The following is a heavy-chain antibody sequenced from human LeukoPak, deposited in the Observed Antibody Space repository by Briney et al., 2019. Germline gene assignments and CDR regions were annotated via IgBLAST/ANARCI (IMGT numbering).Heavy chain of an antibody. D-gene: IGHD6-19*01. CDR3: ARGQWLVRGVYFDY. J-gene: IGHJ4*02. Sequence: PGGSLRLSCAASGFTFSRYWMSWVRQAPGKGLEWVANINQDGSEKYYVDSVKGRFTISRDSAKKSLYLQMNSLRAEDTAVYYCARGQWLVRGVYFDYWGQGALVTVSS. V-gene: IGHV3-7*03. CDR2: INQDGSEK. CDR1: GFTFSRYW.